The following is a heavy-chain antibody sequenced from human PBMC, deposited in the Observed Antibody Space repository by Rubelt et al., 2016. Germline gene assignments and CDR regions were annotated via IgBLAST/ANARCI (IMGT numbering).Heavy chain of an antibody. J-gene: IGHJ3*02. V-gene: IGHV4-59*02. D-gene: IGHD3-9*01. Sequence: QLQLQESGPGLVKPSETLSLTCTVSGGSVSSYYWSWIRQPPGKGLEWVGYVFYSGITNYNPSLKSRVTLSIDTSQNQFSLKLSSVTAADTAVYYCARDRVQYFAGGDAFDIWGQGTLVTVSS. CDR3: ARDRVQYFAGGDAFDI. CDR2: VFYSGIT. CDR1: GGSVSSYY.